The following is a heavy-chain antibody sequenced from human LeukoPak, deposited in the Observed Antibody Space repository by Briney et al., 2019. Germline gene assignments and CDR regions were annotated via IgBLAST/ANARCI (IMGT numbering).Heavy chain of an antibody. CDR2: IIPILGIA. CDR3: ARVSGLDYGGKSRLFDY. CDR1: GGTFSSYA. V-gene: IGHV1-69*04. J-gene: IGHJ4*02. Sequence: ASVKVSCKASGGTFSSYAISWVRQAPGQGLEWMGRIIPILGIANYAQKFQSRVTITADKSTSTAYMELSSLRSEDTAVYYCARVSGLDYGGKSRLFDYWGQGTLVTVSS. D-gene: IGHD4-23*01.